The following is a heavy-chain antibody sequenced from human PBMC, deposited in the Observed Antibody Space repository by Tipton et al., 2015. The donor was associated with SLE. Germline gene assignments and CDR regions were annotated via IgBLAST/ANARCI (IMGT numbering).Heavy chain of an antibody. J-gene: IGHJ4*01. Sequence: VQLVQSGAEVKKPGSSVRVSCKASGYTFSSYVINWVRQAPGQGPEWMGELTPMLGTTKYADKFQDRVTITADESTTTAYMDLNSLTSEDTAVYYCARGGWLGALFYFDFWGHGTLVTVSA. CDR3: ARGGWLGALFYFDF. CDR2: LTPMLGTT. CDR1: GYTFSSYV. D-gene: IGHD3-10*01. V-gene: IGHV1-69*19.